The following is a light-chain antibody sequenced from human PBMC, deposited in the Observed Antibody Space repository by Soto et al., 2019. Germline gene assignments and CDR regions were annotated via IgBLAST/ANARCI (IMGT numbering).Light chain of an antibody. CDR3: QSYDSSLSGYV. V-gene: IGLV1-40*01. CDR2: GNT. J-gene: IGLJ1*01. Sequence: QSVPTQPPSVSGAPGQRVTISCTGSSSNIGAGYDVQWYQQLPGTTPKLLIYGNTNRPSGVPDRFSGSKSGTSASLAITGLQAEDEADYYCQSYDSSLSGYVFGTGTKVTVL. CDR1: SSNIGAGYD.